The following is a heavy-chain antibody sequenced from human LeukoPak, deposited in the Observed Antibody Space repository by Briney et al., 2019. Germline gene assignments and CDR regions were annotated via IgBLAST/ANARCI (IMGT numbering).Heavy chain of an antibody. Sequence: GGSLRLFCAASGFTFTNHAMSWVRQAPGKGLEWVSAISGSGASTYHADSVKGRFTMSRNNSKNTLYLQMNSLRGEDTAVYYCAKDRYSGDGGVFDYWGQGTLVTVSS. CDR3: AKDRYSGDGGVFDY. V-gene: IGHV3-23*01. J-gene: IGHJ4*02. CDR2: ISGSGAST. CDR1: GFTFTNHA. D-gene: IGHD6-19*01.